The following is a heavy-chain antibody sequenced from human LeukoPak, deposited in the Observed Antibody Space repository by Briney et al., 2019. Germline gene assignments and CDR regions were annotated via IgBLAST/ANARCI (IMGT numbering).Heavy chain of an antibody. J-gene: IGHJ5*02. Sequence: SETLSLTCTVSGGSISSYYWTWIRQPAGKGPEWIGRIHASGSTNYNPSLKSRVNMSVDTSKNQFSLRLNSVTAADTAVYYCARVTDTRYNWFDPGGQGTLVTVSS. CDR1: GGSISSYY. V-gene: IGHV4-4*07. D-gene: IGHD2-21*02. CDR3: ARVTDTRYNWFDP. CDR2: IHASGST.